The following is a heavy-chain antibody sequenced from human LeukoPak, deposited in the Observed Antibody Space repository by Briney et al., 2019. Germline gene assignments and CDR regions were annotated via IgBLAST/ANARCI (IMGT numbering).Heavy chain of an antibody. CDR3: ARDLAAIRGSWFDP. CDR2: IIPILGIA. J-gene: IGHJ5*02. Sequence: ASVKVSCKASGGTFSSYAISWLRQAPGQGLEWMGRIIPILGIANYAQKFQGRVTITADKSTSTAYMELSSLRSEDTAVYYCARDLAAIRGSWFDPWGQGTLVTVSS. D-gene: IGHD2-21*02. V-gene: IGHV1-69*04. CDR1: GGTFSSYA.